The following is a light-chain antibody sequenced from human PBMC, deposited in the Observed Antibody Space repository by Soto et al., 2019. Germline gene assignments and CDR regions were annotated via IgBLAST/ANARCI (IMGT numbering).Light chain of an antibody. J-gene: IGKJ2*01. CDR3: QQSYNYPVT. V-gene: IGKV1-39*01. Sequence: DIQMTQSPSSLSASVGDRVTITCRASQSISDYLNWYQQKPGKAPKLLIYAASSLQSGVPSRFSGSGSGTDFTLTISSLQPEDFATYYCQQSYNYPVTFGQGTNLQIK. CDR2: AAS. CDR1: QSISDY.